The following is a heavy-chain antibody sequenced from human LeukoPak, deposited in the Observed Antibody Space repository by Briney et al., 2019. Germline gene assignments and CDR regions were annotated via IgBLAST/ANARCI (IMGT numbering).Heavy chain of an antibody. V-gene: IGHV1-24*01. CDR2: FDPEDGET. CDR1: GYTLTELS. D-gene: IGHD6-13*01. Sequence: ASVKVSCKVSGYTLTELSMHWVQQAPGKGLEWMGGFDPEDGETIYAQKFQGRATMTEDTSTDTAYMELSSLRSEDTAVYYCATDGIAAAGTAPLFWGQGTLVTVSS. CDR3: ATDGIAAAGTAPLF. J-gene: IGHJ4*02.